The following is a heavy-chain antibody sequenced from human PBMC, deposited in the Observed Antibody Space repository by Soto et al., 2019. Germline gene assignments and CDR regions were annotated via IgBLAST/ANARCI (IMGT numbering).Heavy chain of an antibody. CDR2: TYYRSRWYT. D-gene: IGHD3-10*01. CDR3: ARDRGYYNSGTYLFYYDY. V-gene: IGHV6-1*01. J-gene: IGHJ4*02. Sequence: SQTLSLTCAISGDSVSSKVVAWNWIRQSPTRGLQWLGRTYYRSRWYTDYALSLRSRLIIKADTSKNQFSLQLDSVTPEDTAVYCCARDRGYYNSGTYLFYYDYWGQGTLVTVSS. CDR1: GDSVSSKVVA.